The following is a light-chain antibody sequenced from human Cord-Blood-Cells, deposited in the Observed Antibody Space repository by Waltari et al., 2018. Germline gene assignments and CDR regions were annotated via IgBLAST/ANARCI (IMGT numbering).Light chain of an antibody. J-gene: IGLJ2*01. CDR3: CSYAGSSTFDVV. V-gene: IGLV2-23*03. Sequence: QSALTQPASVSGSPGQSITIPCTGPSSDVGSYNLVSWYQQHPGKAPKLMIYEGSKRPSGVSNRFSGSKSGNTASLTISGLQAEDEADYYCCSYAGSSTFDVVFGGGTKLTVL. CDR2: EGS. CDR1: SSDVGSYNL.